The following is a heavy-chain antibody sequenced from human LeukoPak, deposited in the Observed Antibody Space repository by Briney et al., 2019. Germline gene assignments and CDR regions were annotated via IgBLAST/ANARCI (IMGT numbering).Heavy chain of an antibody. Sequence: GESLQISCKGSGYSFTSYWIGWVRQMPGKGLEWMGIIYPGDSDTRYSPSFQGQVTISADKSISTAYLQWSSLKASDTAMYYCARLGVDYYDSTNYFQHWGQGTLVTVSS. J-gene: IGHJ1*01. CDR2: IYPGDSDT. CDR1: GYSFTSYW. D-gene: IGHD3-22*01. V-gene: IGHV5-51*01. CDR3: ARLGVDYYDSTNYFQH.